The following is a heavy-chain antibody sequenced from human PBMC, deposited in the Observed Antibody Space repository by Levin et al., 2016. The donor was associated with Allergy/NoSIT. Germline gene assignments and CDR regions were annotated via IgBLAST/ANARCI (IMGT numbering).Heavy chain of an antibody. V-gene: IGHV4-61*07. D-gene: IGHD2-2*03. J-gene: IGHJ5*02. CDR2: IYYSGST. CDR3: ARHLGYCSSTSCYPWFDP. Sequence: WIRQPPGKGLEWIGYIYYSGSTNYNPSLKSRVTISVDTSKNQFSLKLSSVTAADTAVYYCARHLGYCSSTSCYPWFDPWGQGTLVTVSS.